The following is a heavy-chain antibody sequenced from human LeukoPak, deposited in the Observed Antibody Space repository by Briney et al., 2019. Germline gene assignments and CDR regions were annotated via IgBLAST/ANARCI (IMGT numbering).Heavy chain of an antibody. CDR3: AREYHSGWYYFDY. Sequence: PGGSLRLSCAASGFTFSSYGMHWVRQAPGKGLEWVAVIWYDGSNKYYADSVKGRFTISRDNSMNTLYLQMNSLRAEDTAVYYCAREYHSGWYYFDYWGQGTLVTVSS. V-gene: IGHV3-33*01. D-gene: IGHD6-19*01. CDR2: IWYDGSNK. CDR1: GFTFSSYG. J-gene: IGHJ4*02.